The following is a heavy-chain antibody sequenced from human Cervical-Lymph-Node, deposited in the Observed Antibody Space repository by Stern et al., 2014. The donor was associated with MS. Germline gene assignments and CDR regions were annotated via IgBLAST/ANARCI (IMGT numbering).Heavy chain of an antibody. D-gene: IGHD1-26*01. CDR2: ISVGSGYI. CDR3: ARDRGSGSYFAFDI. V-gene: IGHV3-21*01. CDR1: GFTFSSYT. J-gene: IGHJ3*02. Sequence: EVQLVESGGGLVKPGGYLRLSCAASGFTFSSYTMNWVRQAPGKGLEWVSCISVGSGYIYYADSMKGRFTISRDNGKNSLYLQMNSLTADDTAVYYCARDRGSGSYFAFDIWGQGTMVTVSS.